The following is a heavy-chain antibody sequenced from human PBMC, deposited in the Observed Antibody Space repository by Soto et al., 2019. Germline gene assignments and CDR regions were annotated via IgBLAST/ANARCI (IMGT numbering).Heavy chain of an antibody. V-gene: IGHV3-23*01. Sequence: GGSLRLSCAASGFTFSSYAMSWVRQAPGKGLEWVSAISGSGGSTYYADSVKGRFTISRDNSKNTLYLQMNSLRAEDTAVYYCANAAEIAAAGTNSGDYWGQGTLVTVSS. CDR2: ISGSGGST. D-gene: IGHD6-13*01. CDR3: ANAAEIAAAGTNSGDY. CDR1: GFTFSSYA. J-gene: IGHJ4*02.